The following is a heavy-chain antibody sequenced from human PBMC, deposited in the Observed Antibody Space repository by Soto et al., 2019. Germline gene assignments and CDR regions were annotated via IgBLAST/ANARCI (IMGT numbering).Heavy chain of an antibody. CDR3: ARAVRGLNPFDP. J-gene: IGHJ5*02. D-gene: IGHD3-10*01. CDR1: GGSVSSGSHY. CDR2: IYYSGST. Sequence: SETLSLTCTVSGGSVSSGSHYWSWIRQPPGKGLEWIGYIYYSGSTNYNPSLKSRVTISVDTSKNQFSLKLSSVTAADTAVYYCARAVRGLNPFDPWGQGTLVTVSS. V-gene: IGHV4-61*01.